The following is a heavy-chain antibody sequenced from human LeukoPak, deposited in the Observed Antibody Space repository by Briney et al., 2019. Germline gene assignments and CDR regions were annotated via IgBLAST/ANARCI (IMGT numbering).Heavy chain of an antibody. Sequence: GGSLRLSCAASGFTVSSNYMSWVRQAPGKGLEWVSVICSGGSTYYADSVKGRFTISRDNSKNTLYLQMNSLRAEDTAVYYCARGSGITMVRGVTADYYYGMDVWGQGTTVTVSS. CDR1: GFTVSSNY. CDR3: ARGSGITMVRGVTADYYYGMDV. V-gene: IGHV3-66*02. CDR2: ICSGGST. D-gene: IGHD3-10*01. J-gene: IGHJ6*02.